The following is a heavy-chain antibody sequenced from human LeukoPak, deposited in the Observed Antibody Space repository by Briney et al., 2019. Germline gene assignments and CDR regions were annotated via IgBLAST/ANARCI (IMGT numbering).Heavy chain of an antibody. CDR1: GGSISSYY. D-gene: IGHD1-26*01. CDR3: ARQLGRSEYFDY. Sequence: PSETLSLTCTVSGGSISSYYWSWIRQPPGKGLEWIGYIHYSGSTNYNPSLKSRVTISVDTSKNQFSLQLSSVPAADTAVYSCARQLGRSEYFDYWGQGTLVTVSS. CDR2: IHYSGST. V-gene: IGHV4-59*08. J-gene: IGHJ4*02.